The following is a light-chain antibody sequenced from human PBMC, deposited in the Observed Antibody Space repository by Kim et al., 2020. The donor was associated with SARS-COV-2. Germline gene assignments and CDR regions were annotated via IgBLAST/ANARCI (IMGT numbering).Light chain of an antibody. V-gene: IGKV1-39*01. Sequence: VSVGDRVTITCRSSQSTSNVLNLYQQKPAKATKLLSYGASSLQSGVPSRFSGSGSGTDFTLAISSLQPDDFATYDCQQSYDAPLTFGGGTKVDIK. CDR1: QSTSNV. CDR2: GAS. CDR3: QQSYDAPLT. J-gene: IGKJ4*01.